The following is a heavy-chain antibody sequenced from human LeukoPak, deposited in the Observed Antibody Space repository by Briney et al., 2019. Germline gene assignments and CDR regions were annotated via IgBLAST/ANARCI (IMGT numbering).Heavy chain of an antibody. J-gene: IGHJ4*02. CDR2: ISGSGDTT. CDR1: GFTVINYA. V-gene: IGHV3-23*01. Sequence: GSLRLSCAASGFTVINYAMSWVRQAPGKGLEWVSAISGSGDTTYYADSVKGRFTISRDISKNTLYLQMNSLRAEDTAVYYCAKVGPYYYDSSGYFSFDYWGQGTLVTVSS. D-gene: IGHD3-22*01. CDR3: AKVGPYYYDSSGYFSFDY.